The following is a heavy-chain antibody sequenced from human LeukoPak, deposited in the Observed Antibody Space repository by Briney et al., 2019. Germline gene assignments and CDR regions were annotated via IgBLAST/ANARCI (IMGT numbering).Heavy chain of an antibody. V-gene: IGHV4-34*01. Sequence: PSETLSLTCAVYGGSFSGYYWSWIRQPPGKGLEWIGEINHSGSTNYNPSLKSRVTISVDTSKNQFSLKLSSVTAADTAVYYCAREVGHYDSSGYFAYYYYYMDVWGKGTTVTVSS. CDR2: INHSGST. CDR1: GGSFSGYY. J-gene: IGHJ6*03. D-gene: IGHD3-22*01. CDR3: AREVGHYDSSGYFAYYYYYMDV.